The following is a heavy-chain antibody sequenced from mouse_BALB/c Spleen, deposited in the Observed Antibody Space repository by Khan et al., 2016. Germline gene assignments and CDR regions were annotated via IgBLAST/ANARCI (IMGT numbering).Heavy chain of an antibody. CDR2: ILPGNGST. J-gene: IGHJ4*01. Sequence: QVQLQQSGAELMKPGASVKISCKATGYRFSSYWIEWAKQRPGHGLEWIGEILPGNGSTNYNEKFKGKATFTADTSSNTAYMQLSSLTSEDSAVYYCARGAALLENAMDYWGQGTSATVSS. CDR3: ARGAALLENAMDY. CDR1: GYRFSSYW. D-gene: IGHD2-10*01. V-gene: IGHV1-9*01.